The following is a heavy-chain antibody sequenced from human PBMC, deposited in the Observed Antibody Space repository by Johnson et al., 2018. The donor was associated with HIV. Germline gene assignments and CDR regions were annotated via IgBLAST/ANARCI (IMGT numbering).Heavy chain of an antibody. V-gene: IGHV3-30*04. Sequence: QVQLVESGGGVVQPGRYLRLSCAASGFTFSSYAMHWVRQAPGKGLEWVAVISYDGSNKYYADSVKGRFTISRDNSKNTLYLQMNSLRAEDTAVYYCAGGIAAAGSDAFDIWGQGTMVTVSS. CDR2: ISYDGSNK. J-gene: IGHJ3*02. D-gene: IGHD6-13*01. CDR1: GFTFSSYA. CDR3: AGGIAAAGSDAFDI.